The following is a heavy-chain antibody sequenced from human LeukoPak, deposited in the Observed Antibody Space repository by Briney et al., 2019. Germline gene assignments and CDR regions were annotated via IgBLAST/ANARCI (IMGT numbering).Heavy chain of an antibody. Sequence: ASVKVSCKASGCTFTTYGITWVRQAPGRGLEGMGWISGYNGNTKYAQKLKGRVTMTTDTSTSTAYMELRSLRSDDTAVYYCAREHLGSSPLDYWGQGTLVTVSS. CDR1: GCTFTTYG. V-gene: IGHV1-18*01. D-gene: IGHD6-13*01. CDR3: AREHLGSSPLDY. J-gene: IGHJ4*02. CDR2: ISGYNGNT.